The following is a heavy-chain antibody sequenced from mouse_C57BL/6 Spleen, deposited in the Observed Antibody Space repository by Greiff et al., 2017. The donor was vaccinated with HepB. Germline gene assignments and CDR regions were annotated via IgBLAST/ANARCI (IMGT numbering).Heavy chain of an antibody. J-gene: IGHJ4*01. CDR3: ANAVFYAMDY. Sequence: QVQLKQSGPELVKPGASVKISCKASGYAFSSSWMNWVKQRPGKGLEWIGRIYPGDGDTNYNGKFKGKATLTADKSSSTAYMQLSSLTSEDSAVYFCANAVFYAMDYWGQGTSVTVSS. V-gene: IGHV1-82*01. CDR1: GYAFSSSW. CDR2: IYPGDGDT.